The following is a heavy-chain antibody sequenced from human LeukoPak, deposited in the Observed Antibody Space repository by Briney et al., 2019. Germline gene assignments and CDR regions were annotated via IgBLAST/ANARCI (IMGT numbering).Heavy chain of an antibody. J-gene: IGHJ4*02. D-gene: IGHD6-13*01. V-gene: IGHV3-53*01. CDR3: ARVSGYSSFGNDY. Sequence: PGGSLRLSCAASGFTVSSNYMSWVRHAPGKGLEWGSVVSSGGTTYYADSVKGRFTVSRDSSKNTLYLQMNSLRAEDTAVYYCARVSGYSSFGNDYRGQGTLVTVSS. CDR1: GFTVSSNY. CDR2: VSSGGTT.